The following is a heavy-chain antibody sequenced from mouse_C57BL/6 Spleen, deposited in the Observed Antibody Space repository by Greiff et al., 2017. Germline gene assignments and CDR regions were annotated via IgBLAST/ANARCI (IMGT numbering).Heavy chain of an antibody. V-gene: IGHV1-69*01. CDR3: ARDLRSSRAMDY. CDR1: GYTFTSYW. D-gene: IGHD1-1*01. Sequence: QVQLQQSGAELVMPGASVKLSCKASGYTFTSYWMHWVKQRPGQGLEWIGEIDPSDSYTNYNQKFKGKSTLTVDKSSSTAYMQLSSLTSEDSAVYYCARDLRSSRAMDYWGQGTSVTVSS. J-gene: IGHJ4*01. CDR2: IDPSDSYT.